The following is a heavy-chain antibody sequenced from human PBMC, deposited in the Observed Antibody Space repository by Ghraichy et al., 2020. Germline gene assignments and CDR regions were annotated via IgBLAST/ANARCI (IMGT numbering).Heavy chain of an antibody. Sequence: SETLSLTCTVSGDSLNNYYWSWIRQPSGKGLEWIGSIYHNGRTKYNPSLKSRVTMSVDTSKNQFSLSLTSVTAADTAVFYCARDQEWRAISSGFDPWGQGTLVSVSP. CDR3: ARDQEWRAISSGFDP. D-gene: IGHD3-3*01. V-gene: IGHV4-59*01. CDR2: IYHNGRT. J-gene: IGHJ5*02. CDR1: GDSLNNYY.